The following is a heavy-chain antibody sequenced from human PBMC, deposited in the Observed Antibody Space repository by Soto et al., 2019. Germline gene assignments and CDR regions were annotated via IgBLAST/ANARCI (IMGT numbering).Heavy chain of an antibody. D-gene: IGHD2-2*01. CDR1: GYTFDRHG. CDR3: ARDCSSASWCGMDV. CDR2: ISTYNGNT. V-gene: IGHV1-18*04. Sequence: QVKLVQSGPEVKKPGASVKVSCKASGYTFDRHGMSWVRQAPGQGPEWMGWISTYNGNTHYARQFQGRVSMTTDTSTSPAYLDLRCLRSDDTAVYYCARDCSSASWCGMDVWGQGTTVIVSS. J-gene: IGHJ6*02.